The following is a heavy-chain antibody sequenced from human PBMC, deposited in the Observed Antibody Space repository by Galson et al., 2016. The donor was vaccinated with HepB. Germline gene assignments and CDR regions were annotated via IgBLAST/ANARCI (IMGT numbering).Heavy chain of an antibody. J-gene: IGHJ4*02. D-gene: IGHD1-26*01. CDR3: ARDHDGGSYLY. CDR2: SVPMFRTR. CDR1: GGTFSSYA. V-gene: IGHV1-69*13. Sequence: SVKVSCKVSGGTFSSYAISWVRQAPGQGPEWMGASVPMFRTRTYAQKFQGRVTITADESTSTVYMELTSLRSEDTAIYYCARDHDGGSYLYGGQGTLVTVSS.